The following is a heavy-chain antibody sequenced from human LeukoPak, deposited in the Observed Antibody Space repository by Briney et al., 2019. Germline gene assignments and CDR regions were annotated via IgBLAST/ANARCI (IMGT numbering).Heavy chain of an antibody. CDR2: ISGSGGST. Sequence: GGSLRLSCAASGFTFSSYAMSWVRQAPGKGLEWVSAISGSGGSTYYADSVKGRFTISRDNSKNTLYLQMNSLRAEDTAVYYCAREVYDSSGYYGLATEDSFDYWGQGTLVTVSS. J-gene: IGHJ4*02. CDR1: GFTFSSYA. CDR3: AREVYDSSGYYGLATEDSFDY. D-gene: IGHD3-22*01. V-gene: IGHV3-23*01.